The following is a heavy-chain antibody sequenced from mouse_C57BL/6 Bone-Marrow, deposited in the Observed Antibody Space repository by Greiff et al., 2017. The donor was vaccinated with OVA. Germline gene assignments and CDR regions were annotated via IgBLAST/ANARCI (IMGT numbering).Heavy chain of an antibody. CDR1: EYEFPSHD. V-gene: IGHV5-2*01. CDR3: ARTMVTTTGLDY. D-gene: IGHD2-2*01. CDR2: INSDGGST. J-gene: IGHJ2*01. Sequence: EVMLVESGGGLVQPGESLKLSCESNEYEFPSHDMSWVRKTPEKRLELVAAINSDGGSTYYPDTMERRFIIYRDNTKKTLYLQMSSLRSEDTAVYYCARTMVTTTGLDYWGQGTTLTVSS.